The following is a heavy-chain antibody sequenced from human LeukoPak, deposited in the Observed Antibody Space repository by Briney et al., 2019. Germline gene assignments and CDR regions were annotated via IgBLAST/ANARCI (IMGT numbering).Heavy chain of an antibody. Sequence: PGRSLRLSCAASGFTFDDYAMHWVRHAPGKGLEWVSGISWNSGSIGYADSVKGRFTISRDNAKNSLYLQMNSLRAEDTALYYCAKDRGRSSSSWYISGAFDIWGQGTMVTVSS. V-gene: IGHV3-9*01. CDR1: GFTFDDYA. CDR2: ISWNSGSI. J-gene: IGHJ3*02. CDR3: AKDRGRSSSSWYISGAFDI. D-gene: IGHD6-13*01.